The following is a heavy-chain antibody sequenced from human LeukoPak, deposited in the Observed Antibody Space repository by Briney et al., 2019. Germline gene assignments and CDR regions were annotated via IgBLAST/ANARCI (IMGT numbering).Heavy chain of an antibody. D-gene: IGHD5-12*01. J-gene: IGHJ4*02. Sequence: GGSMRLSCAASGFTFSNYWMTWVRQAPGKGLEWVAHINQDGSEEHYMDSVKARFTISRDNAKNSLSLQMNSLRAEDTAVYYCVRDGGVSGYDLLDYWGQGTLVTVSS. CDR2: INQDGSEE. CDR1: GFTFSNYW. CDR3: VRDGGVSGYDLLDY. V-gene: IGHV3-7*01.